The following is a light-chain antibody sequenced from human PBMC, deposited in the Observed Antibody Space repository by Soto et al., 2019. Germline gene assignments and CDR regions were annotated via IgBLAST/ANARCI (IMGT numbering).Light chain of an antibody. CDR1: TSNIGAIYD. V-gene: IGLV1-40*01. Sequence: VLTQPPSVSGAPGQRVTISCTGSTSNIGAIYDVHWYQQLPGTAPKLLIYGNSNRPSGVPDRFSGSKSGTSASLAITGLRAEDEADYYCQSYDSSLSGWVFGGGTKLTVL. CDR2: GNS. J-gene: IGLJ3*02. CDR3: QSYDSSLSGWV.